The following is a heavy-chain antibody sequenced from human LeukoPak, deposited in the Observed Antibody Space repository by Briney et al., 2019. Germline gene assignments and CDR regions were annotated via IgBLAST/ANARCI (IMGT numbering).Heavy chain of an antibody. CDR3: ARHYYYDSSGYPIPGNWFDP. V-gene: IGHV1-8*03. Sequence: ASVEVSCKASGYTFTSYDINWVRQATGQGLEWMGWMNPNSGNTGYAQKFQGRVTITRNTSISTAYMELSSLRSEDTAVYYCARHYYYDSSGYPIPGNWFDPWGQGTLVTVSS. CDR2: MNPNSGNT. J-gene: IGHJ5*02. D-gene: IGHD3-22*01. CDR1: GYTFTSYD.